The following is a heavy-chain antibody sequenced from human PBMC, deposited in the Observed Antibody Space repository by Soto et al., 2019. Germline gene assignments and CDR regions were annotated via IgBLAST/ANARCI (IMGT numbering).Heavy chain of an antibody. CDR2: ISWDGGST. J-gene: IGHJ4*02. CDR3: EKDIAFAPPGYFDY. V-gene: IGHV3-43*01. Sequence: PRGSLRLSCAASGFTFDDYTMHWVRQAPGKGLEWVSLISWDGGSTYYADSVKGRFTISRDNSKNSLYLQMNSLRTEDTALYYCEKDIAFAPPGYFDYWGKGTLVTVSS. D-gene: IGHD3-16*01. CDR1: GFTFDDYT.